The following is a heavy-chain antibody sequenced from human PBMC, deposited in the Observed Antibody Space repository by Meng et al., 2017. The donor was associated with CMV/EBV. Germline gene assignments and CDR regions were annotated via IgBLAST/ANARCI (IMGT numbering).Heavy chain of an antibody. D-gene: IGHD1-26*01. Sequence: GESLRLSCAASGFTFSSYAMHWVRQAPGKGLEWVAVISYDGSNKYYADSVKGRFTISRDNSKNTLYLQMNSLRAEDTAVYYCARGEQPGTFFDYWGQGTLVTVSS. V-gene: IGHV3-30*04. CDR3: ARGEQPGTFFDY. CDR2: ISYDGSNK. CDR1: GFTFSSYA. J-gene: IGHJ4*02.